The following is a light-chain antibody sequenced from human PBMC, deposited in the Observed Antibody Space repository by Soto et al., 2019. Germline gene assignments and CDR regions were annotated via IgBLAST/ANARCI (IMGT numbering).Light chain of an antibody. J-gene: IGKJ1*01. CDR1: QSFSSN. Sequence: EIMMTQSPATLSVSPGERATLSCRASQSFSSNLAWYQQKPGQAPRLLIYGASTRAAGMPTRFSGSGSGTEFTLTISSLQSEDCAVYYCQQYNNWPWTFGQGTKVEIK. CDR3: QQYNNWPWT. CDR2: GAS. V-gene: IGKV3-15*01.